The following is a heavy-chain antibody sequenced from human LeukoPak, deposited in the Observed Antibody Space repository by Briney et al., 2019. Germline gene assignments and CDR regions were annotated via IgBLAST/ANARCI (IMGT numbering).Heavy chain of an antibody. D-gene: IGHD6-19*01. CDR1: GFTFSSYA. CDR2: ISGSGGST. Sequence: GGSLRLSCAASGFTFSSYAMSWVRQAPGKGLEWVSAISGSGGSTYYADSVKGRFTISRDNSKNTLYLQMNSPRAEDTAVYYCAKGPRSGWSLLYFDYWGQGTLVTVSS. V-gene: IGHV3-23*01. J-gene: IGHJ4*02. CDR3: AKGPRSGWSLLYFDY.